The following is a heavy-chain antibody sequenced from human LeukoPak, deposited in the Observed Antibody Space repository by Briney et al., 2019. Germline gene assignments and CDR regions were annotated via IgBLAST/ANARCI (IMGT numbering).Heavy chain of an antibody. J-gene: IGHJ4*02. V-gene: IGHV1-69-2*01. CDR3: ATDGGIAVAGMNY. CDR2: VDPEDGET. D-gene: IGHD6-19*01. Sequence: ASVKVSCKASGYTFTDYYMHWVQQAPGKGLEWMGRVDPEDGETIYAEKFQGRVTITADTSTDTAYMELSSLRSEDTAVYYCATDGGIAVAGMNYWGQGTLVTVSS. CDR1: GYTFTDYY.